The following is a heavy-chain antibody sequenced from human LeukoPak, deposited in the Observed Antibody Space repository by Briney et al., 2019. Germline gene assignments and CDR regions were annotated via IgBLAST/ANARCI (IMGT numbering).Heavy chain of an antibody. CDR3: ARSRTTVTYYFDY. Sequence: PGGSLRLSCTASEFIFTTNWMSWVRQAPGKGREWVANIKQDGSEQYYVGSVKGRLTISRDNAKNSLYLQMNRLRAEDTAVYYCARSRTTVTYYFDYWGQGTLVTVSS. CDR2: IKQDGSEQ. CDR1: EFIFTTNW. V-gene: IGHV3-7*01. J-gene: IGHJ4*02. D-gene: IGHD4-17*01.